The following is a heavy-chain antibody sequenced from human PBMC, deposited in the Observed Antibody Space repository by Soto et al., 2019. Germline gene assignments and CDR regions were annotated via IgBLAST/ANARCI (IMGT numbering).Heavy chain of an antibody. D-gene: IGHD3-22*01. CDR1: GGSISSSNW. J-gene: IGHJ6*02. CDR2: SYHSGST. V-gene: IGHV4-4*02. CDR3: ARSGYYRTYYYYYGMDA. Sequence: SETLSLTCAVSGGSISSSNWWSWVRQPPGKGLEWIGESYHSGSTNYNPSLKSRVTISVDKSKNQFSLKLSSVTAADTAVYYCARSGYYRTYYYYYGMDAWGQGTTVTVSS.